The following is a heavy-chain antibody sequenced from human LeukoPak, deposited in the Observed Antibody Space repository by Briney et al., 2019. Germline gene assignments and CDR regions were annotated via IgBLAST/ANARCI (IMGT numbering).Heavy chain of an antibody. Sequence: ASVKVSCKASGYTFTSYYMHWVRQAPGQGLEWMGIINPSGGSTSYAQKFRGRVTMTRDTSTSTVYMELSSLRCEDTAVYYCARDVYYDPPWFDPWGQGTLVTVSS. CDR2: INPSGGST. CDR3: ARDVYYDPPWFDP. D-gene: IGHD3-22*01. CDR1: GYTFTSYY. J-gene: IGHJ5*02. V-gene: IGHV1-46*01.